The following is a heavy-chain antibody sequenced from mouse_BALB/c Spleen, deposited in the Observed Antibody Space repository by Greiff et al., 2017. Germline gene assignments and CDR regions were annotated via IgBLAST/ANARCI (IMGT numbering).Heavy chain of an antibody. CDR2: ISDGGSYT. Sequence: DVKLVESGGGLVKPGGSLKLSCAASGFTFSDYYMYWVRQTPEKRLEWVATISDGGSYTYYPDSVKGRFTISRDNAKNNLYLQMSSLKSEDTAMYYCARDSYYYGDYWGQGTTLTVSS. D-gene: IGHD1-1*01. J-gene: IGHJ2*01. V-gene: IGHV5-4*02. CDR3: ARDSYYYGDY. CDR1: GFTFSDYY.